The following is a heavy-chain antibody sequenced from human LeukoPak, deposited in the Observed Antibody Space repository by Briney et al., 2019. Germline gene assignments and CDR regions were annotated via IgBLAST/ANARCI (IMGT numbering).Heavy chain of an antibody. CDR3: ARGTLLNYFDY. Sequence: SETLSLTCTVSGGSISSGGYYWSWIRQHSGKGLEWIGYIKHSGDTFYNPSLKSRLTISRDTSKNQFSLILSSVTAADSALYFCARGTLLNYFDYWGQGALVTVSS. D-gene: IGHD3/OR15-3a*01. CDR2: IKHSGDT. J-gene: IGHJ4*02. V-gene: IGHV4-31*03. CDR1: GGSISSGGYY.